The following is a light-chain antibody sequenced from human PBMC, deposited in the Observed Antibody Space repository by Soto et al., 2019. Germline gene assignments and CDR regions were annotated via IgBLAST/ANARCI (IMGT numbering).Light chain of an antibody. J-gene: IGKJ4*01. CDR3: QQGYITLFS. V-gene: IGKV1-39*01. Sequence: DIQLTQSPSSLSASVGDRVTITCRASQDIKSFLNWYQKKPGKAPELLIYGASTFQSGVPSRFSGSGSGTHFTLTISSLQPEDFATYYCQQGYITLFSFGGGTKVEIK. CDR1: QDIKSF. CDR2: GAS.